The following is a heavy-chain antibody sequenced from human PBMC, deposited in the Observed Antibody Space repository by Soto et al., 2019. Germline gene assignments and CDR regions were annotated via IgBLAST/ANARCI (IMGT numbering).Heavy chain of an antibody. Sequence: HPGGSLRLSCAASGFTVSSNYMSWVRQAPGKGLEWVSVIYSGGSTYYADSVKGRFTISRDNSKNTLYLQMNSLRAEDTAVYYCARTPQDYTVTPFWYFDYWGQGTLVTVSS. J-gene: IGHJ4*02. V-gene: IGHV3-66*01. CDR1: GFTVSSNY. D-gene: IGHD4-4*01. CDR3: ARTPQDYTVTPFWYFDY. CDR2: IYSGGST.